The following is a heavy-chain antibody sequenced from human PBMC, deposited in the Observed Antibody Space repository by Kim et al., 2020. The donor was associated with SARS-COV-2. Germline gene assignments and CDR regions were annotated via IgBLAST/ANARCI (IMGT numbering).Heavy chain of an antibody. CDR1: GFTLSSRA. Sequence: GGSLRLSCVASGFTLSSRAMSWVPQTLGKGLEWVASINNGGNPYYADSVKGRFTVSRDITKATLYLQMNSLRAEDTALYYCAKDHPSSGWPTFDSWGQGT. CDR3: AKDHPSSGWPTFDS. CDR2: INNGGNP. D-gene: IGHD6-19*01. J-gene: IGHJ4*02. V-gene: IGHV3-23*01.